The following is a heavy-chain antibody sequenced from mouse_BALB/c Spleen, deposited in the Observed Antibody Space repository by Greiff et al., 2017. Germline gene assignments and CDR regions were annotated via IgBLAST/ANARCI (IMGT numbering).Heavy chain of an antibody. V-gene: IGHV5-6*01. CDR1: GFTFSSYG. J-gene: IGHJ2*01. CDR3: ARQITGYYFDY. Sequence: EVQRVESGGDLVKPGGSLKLSCAASGFTFSSYGMSWVRQTPDKRLEWVATISSGGSYTYYPDSVKGRFTISRDNAKNTLYLQMSSLKSEDTAMYYCARQITGYYFDYWGQGTTLTVSS. D-gene: IGHD4-1*01. CDR2: ISSGGSYT.